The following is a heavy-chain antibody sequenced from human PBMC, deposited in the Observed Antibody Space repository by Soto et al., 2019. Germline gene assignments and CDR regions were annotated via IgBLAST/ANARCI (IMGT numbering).Heavy chain of an antibody. V-gene: IGHV4-61*01. CDR2: ISYSGST. CDR1: GAIVSRSSCH. J-gene: IGHJ4*02. Sequence: SETLSLTCTVSGAIVSRSSCHWNWIRQPPGKGLEWIGYISYSGSTNYNPPLKSRVTISVDTSKNQFSLKLISVTAADTAIYYCASYYDGSGYYGRPHFDYCGQGTLVTVYS. D-gene: IGHD3-22*01. CDR3: ASYYDGSGYYGRPHFDY.